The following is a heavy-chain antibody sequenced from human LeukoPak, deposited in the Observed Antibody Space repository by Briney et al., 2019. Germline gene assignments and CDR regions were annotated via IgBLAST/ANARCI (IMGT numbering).Heavy chain of an antibody. V-gene: IGHV4-39*01. J-gene: IGHJ4*02. Sequence: SETLSLTCTVSGGSISSSSYYWGWIRQPPGKGLEWIGSIHYSGSTYYNPSLKSRVTISIDTSKNQFSLKLTSVTAADTAVHYCARRGDGYNYFDYWGQGTLVTVSS. CDR2: IHYSGST. D-gene: IGHD5-24*01. CDR3: ARRGDGYNYFDY. CDR1: GGSISSSSYY.